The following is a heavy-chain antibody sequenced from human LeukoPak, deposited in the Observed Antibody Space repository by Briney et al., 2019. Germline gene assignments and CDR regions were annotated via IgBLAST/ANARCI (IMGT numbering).Heavy chain of an antibody. J-gene: IGHJ4*02. D-gene: IGHD1-1*01. CDR2: IYHSGST. CDR1: GYSISSGYY. V-gene: IGHV4-38-2*02. Sequence: SETLSLTCTVSGYSISSGYYWGWIRQPPGKGLEWIGSIYHSGSTYYNPSLKSRVTISVDTSKNQFSLKLSSVTAADTAVYYCARGRTDGPYFDYWGQRTLVTVSS. CDR3: ARGRTDGPYFDY.